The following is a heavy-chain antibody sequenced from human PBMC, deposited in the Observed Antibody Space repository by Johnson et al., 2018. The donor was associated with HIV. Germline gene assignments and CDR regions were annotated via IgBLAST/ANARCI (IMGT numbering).Heavy chain of an antibody. CDR1: GFTVSSNE. J-gene: IGHJ3*02. D-gene: IGHD5-24*01. Sequence: VQLVESRGVLVQPGGSLRLSCAASGFTVSSNEMSWVRQAPGKGLEWVSSISGGSTTYADSVKGRFTISRDNAKNTLYLEMKSLRADDTAVYYCVRDDYAFHIWGQGTVVTVSS. CDR2: ISGGST. V-gene: IGHV3-38-3*01. CDR3: VRDDYAFHI.